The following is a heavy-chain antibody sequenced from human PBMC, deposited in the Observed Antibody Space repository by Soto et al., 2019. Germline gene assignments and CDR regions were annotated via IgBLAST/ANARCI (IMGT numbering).Heavy chain of an antibody. J-gene: IGHJ4*02. CDR3: ARLNGYCSGGSCYLHDYYFDY. Sequence: SETLSLTCTVSGGSISSSSYCWGWIRQPPGKGLEWIGSIYYSGSTYYNPSLKSRVTISVDTSKNQFSLKLSSVTAADTAVYYCARLNGYCSGGSCYLHDYYFDYWGQGTLVTVSS. V-gene: IGHV4-39*01. D-gene: IGHD2-15*01. CDR1: GGSISSSSYC. CDR2: IYYSGST.